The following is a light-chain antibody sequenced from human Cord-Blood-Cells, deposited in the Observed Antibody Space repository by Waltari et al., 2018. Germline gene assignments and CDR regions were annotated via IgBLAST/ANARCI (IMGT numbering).Light chain of an antibody. Sequence: QSALTQPASVSGSPGQSITISCTGTSSDVGSYNLVSWYQQHPGKAPKLMIYEGSKRPSGVCKRVCGSKSGNTASLTISGLQAEDEADYYCCSYAGSSTFVFGGGTKLTVL. CDR2: EGS. J-gene: IGLJ3*02. CDR1: SSDVGSYNL. V-gene: IGLV2-23*03. CDR3: CSYAGSSTFV.